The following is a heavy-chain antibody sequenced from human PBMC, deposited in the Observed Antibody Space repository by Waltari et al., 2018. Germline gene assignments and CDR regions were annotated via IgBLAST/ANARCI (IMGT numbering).Heavy chain of an antibody. CDR1: GGSFSGYY. D-gene: IGHD2-8*01. CDR2: INHSGST. Sequence: QVQLQQWGAGLLKPSETLSLTCAVYGGSFSGYYWSWIRQPPGKGLEWIGEINHSGSTNYNPSLKSRVTISVDTSKNQFSLKLSSVTAADTAVYYCARLGYCTNGVCPYYMDVWGKGTTVTV. V-gene: IGHV4-34*01. CDR3: ARLGYCTNGVCPYYMDV. J-gene: IGHJ6*03.